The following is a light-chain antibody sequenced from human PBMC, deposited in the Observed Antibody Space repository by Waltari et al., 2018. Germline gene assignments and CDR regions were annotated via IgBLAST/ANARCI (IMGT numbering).Light chain of an antibody. CDR2: GQD. CDR3: LSRDTTSTRV. Sequence: SSELTQDPAVSVPLGQTVSITCQGDSLRRYYASWYQQRPGQAPILLLYGQDHRPSGIPARFSGSTSGNTAALTITGAQAEDEADYYCLSRDTTSTRVFGGGTRLTV. J-gene: IGLJ3*02. CDR1: SLRRYY. V-gene: IGLV3-19*01.